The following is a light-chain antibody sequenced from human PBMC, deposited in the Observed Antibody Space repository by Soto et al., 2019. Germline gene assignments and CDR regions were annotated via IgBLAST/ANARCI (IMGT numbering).Light chain of an antibody. V-gene: IGKV1-33*01. CDR1: QDISNY. J-gene: IGKJ3*01. CDR2: DAS. CDR3: QQYDNLPGFT. Sequence: DIQMTQSPSSLSASVGDRVTITCQASQDISNYLNWYQHKPGKAPKLMIYDASNLETGVPSRFSGSGSGTDFTFTISSLQPEDIATYYCQQYDNLPGFTFGPGTKVDIK.